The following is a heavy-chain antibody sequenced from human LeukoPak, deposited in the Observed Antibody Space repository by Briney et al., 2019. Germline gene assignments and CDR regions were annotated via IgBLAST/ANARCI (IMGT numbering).Heavy chain of an antibody. J-gene: IGHJ4*02. CDR1: GFTLSSYG. Sequence: PGRSLRLSCAASGFTLSSYGMHWVRQAPGKGLEWVAVISYDESNKYYADSVKARFTISRDNSKNTLYLQMNSLRAEDTAVYYWAKPPFYYNILTGPGDYWAQEPLVTVSS. CDR3: AKPPFYYNILTGPGDY. V-gene: IGHV3-30*18. CDR2: ISYDESNK. D-gene: IGHD3-9*01.